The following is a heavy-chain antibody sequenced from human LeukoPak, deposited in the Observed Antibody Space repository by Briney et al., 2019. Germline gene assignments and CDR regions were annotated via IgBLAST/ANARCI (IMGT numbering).Heavy chain of an antibody. CDR1: GFTFSSCS. CDR3: ARDHSGTQDY. J-gene: IGHJ4*02. D-gene: IGHD1-1*01. CDR2: IWDDGSNE. V-gene: IGHV3-33*08. Sequence: PGGSLRLSCVVSGFTFSSCSMNWVRQAPGKGLEWVAVIWDDGSNEYYADSVKGRFTIFRDNRRNTLYLQMNSLRAEDTAVYSCARDHSGTQDYWGQGTLVTVSS.